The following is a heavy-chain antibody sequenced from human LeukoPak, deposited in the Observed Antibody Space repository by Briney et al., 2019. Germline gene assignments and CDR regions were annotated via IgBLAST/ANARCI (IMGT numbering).Heavy chain of an antibody. Sequence: GGSLRLSCAASGFTFSSYEMNWVRQAPGKGLEWVSYISSSGSTIYYADSVKGRFTISRDNAKNSLYLQMNSLRAEDTALYYCASTGYSDSGGYYYFDYWGQGTLVTVSS. CDR3: ASTGYSDSGGYYYFDY. CDR2: ISSSGSTI. J-gene: IGHJ4*02. CDR1: GFTFSSYE. V-gene: IGHV3-48*03. D-gene: IGHD3-22*01.